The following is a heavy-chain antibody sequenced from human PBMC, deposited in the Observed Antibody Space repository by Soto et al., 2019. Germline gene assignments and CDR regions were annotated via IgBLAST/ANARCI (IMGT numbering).Heavy chain of an antibody. J-gene: IGHJ4*02. CDR3: ARGYKGYCSGGSCSHFDY. Sequence: QVQLVQSGAEVKKPGSSVKVSCKASGGTFSSYAISWVRQAPGQGLEWMGGIIPIFGTANYAQKFQGRVTITADESTSTAYMELSSLRSEDTAVYSCARGYKGYCSGGSCSHFDYWGQGTLVTVSS. V-gene: IGHV1-69*01. CDR1: GGTFSSYA. D-gene: IGHD2-15*01. CDR2: IIPIFGTA.